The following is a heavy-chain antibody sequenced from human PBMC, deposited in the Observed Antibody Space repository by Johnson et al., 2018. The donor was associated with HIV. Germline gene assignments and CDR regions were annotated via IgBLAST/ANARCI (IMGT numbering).Heavy chain of an antibody. V-gene: IGHV3-7*05. CDR3: VRDLPIGPAGPNDAFDL. D-gene: IGHD2-2*01. CDR1: GFTFTSYW. J-gene: IGHJ3*01. CDR2: IKQDGNEK. Sequence: VQLVESGGGLVQPGGSLRLSCAASGFTFTSYWMSWVRQAPGKGLEWVANIKQDGNEKYYVDSLNGRFPISRDNAKNSLYLQMNSLRAEDTAVYYCVRDLPIGPAGPNDAFDLWGHGTMVTVSS.